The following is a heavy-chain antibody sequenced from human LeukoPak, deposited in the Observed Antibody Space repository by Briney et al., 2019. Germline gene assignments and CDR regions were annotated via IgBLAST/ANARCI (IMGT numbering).Heavy chain of an antibody. D-gene: IGHD4-23*01. J-gene: IGHJ4*02. V-gene: IGHV4-34*01. CDR1: GGSFGGYY. CDR2: INHSGST. Sequence: PSETLSLTCAVYGGSFGGYYWSWIRQPPGKGLEWIGEINHSGSTNYNPSLKSRVTISVDTSKNQFSLKPSSVTAADTAVYYCARASGGNSDYWGQGTLVTVSS. CDR3: ARASGGNSDY.